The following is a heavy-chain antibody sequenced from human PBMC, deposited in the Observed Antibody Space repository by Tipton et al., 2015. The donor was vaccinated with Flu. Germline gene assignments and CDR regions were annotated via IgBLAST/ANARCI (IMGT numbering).Heavy chain of an antibody. J-gene: IGHJ4*02. CDR3: ARDDTAMGAFDY. CDR1: GGSISSSSYY. CDR2: INHSGST. V-gene: IGHV4-39*07. D-gene: IGHD5-18*01. Sequence: LRLSCTVSGGSISSSSYYWGWIRQPPGKGLEWIGEINHSGSTNYNPSLKSRVTISVDTSKNQFSLKLSSVTAADTAVYYCARDDTAMGAFDYWGQGTLVTVSS.